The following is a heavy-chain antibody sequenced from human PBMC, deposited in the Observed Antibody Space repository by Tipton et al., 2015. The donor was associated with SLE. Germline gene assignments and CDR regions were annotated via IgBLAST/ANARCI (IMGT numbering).Heavy chain of an antibody. Sequence: RSLRLSCTASGFTFGDYAMSWFRQAPGKGLEWVGFIRSKAYGGTTEYAASVKGRFTISRDDSKSIACLQMNSLKTEDTAVYYCTREAYGAPFYAYWGQGPLVTVSS. CDR3: TREAYGAPFYAY. CDR1: GFTFGDYA. J-gene: IGHJ4*02. V-gene: IGHV3-49*03. CDR2: IRSKAYGGTT. D-gene: IGHD4-17*01.